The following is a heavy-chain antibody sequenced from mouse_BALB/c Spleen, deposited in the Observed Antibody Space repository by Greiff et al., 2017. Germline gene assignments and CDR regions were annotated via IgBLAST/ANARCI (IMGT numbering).Heavy chain of an antibody. CDR2: ISSGGGST. J-gene: IGHJ3*01. CDR3: ARQGDYDPWFAY. Sequence: DVHLVESGGGLVKPGGSLKLSCAASGFAFSSYDMSWVRQTPEKRLEWVAYISSGGGSTYYPDTVKGRFTISRDNAKNTLYLQMSSLKSEDTAMYYCARQGDYDPWFAYWGQGTLVTVSA. CDR1: GFAFSSYD. V-gene: IGHV5-12-1*01. D-gene: IGHD2-4*01.